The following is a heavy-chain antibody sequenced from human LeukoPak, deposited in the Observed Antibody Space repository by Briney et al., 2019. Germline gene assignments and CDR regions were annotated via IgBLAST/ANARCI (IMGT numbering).Heavy chain of an antibody. Sequence: GGSLRLSCATSGFSFSNAWMSWVRQAPGKGLEWVSGIGNSVSNTYYADSVKGRFTISKDNSKNTLYLQMNSLRAKDTAVYYCAKDLHYWGCDYWGQGTLVTVSS. D-gene: IGHD7-27*01. V-gene: IGHV3-23*01. CDR2: IGNSVSNT. CDR3: AKDLHYWGCDY. J-gene: IGHJ4*02. CDR1: GFSFSNAW.